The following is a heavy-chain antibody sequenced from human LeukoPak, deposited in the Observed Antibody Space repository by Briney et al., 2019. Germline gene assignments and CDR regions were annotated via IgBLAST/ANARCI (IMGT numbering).Heavy chain of an antibody. CDR1: GYSFTSYW. J-gene: IGHJ5*02. CDR2: IYPGDSDT. CDR3: ARSQRWLQLTNWFDP. Sequence: GESLKISCKGSGYSFTSYWIGWVRQMPGKGLEWMGIIYPGDSDTRYSPSFQGQVTISADKSISTAYLQWSSLKASDTAMYYCARSQRWLQLTNWFDPWGQGTLVTVSS. D-gene: IGHD5-24*01. V-gene: IGHV5-51*01.